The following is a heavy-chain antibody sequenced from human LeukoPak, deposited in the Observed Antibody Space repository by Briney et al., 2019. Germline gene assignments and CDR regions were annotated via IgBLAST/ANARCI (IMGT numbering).Heavy chain of an antibody. D-gene: IGHD3-22*01. Sequence: GDSLKISCKGSGYNFSNYWIAWVRQMPGKGLEWMGIIYPNDSDTRYRPSFQGQVSISADKSINTAYLQWSSLKASDTAMYFCARPSITYYYDSSGYDGFDVWGQGTMVTVSS. CDR3: ARPSITYYYDSSGYDGFDV. J-gene: IGHJ3*01. V-gene: IGHV5-51*01. CDR2: IYPNDSDT. CDR1: GYNFSNYW.